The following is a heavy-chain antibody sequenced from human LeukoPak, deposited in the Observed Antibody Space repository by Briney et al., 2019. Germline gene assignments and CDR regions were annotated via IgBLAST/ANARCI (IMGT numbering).Heavy chain of an antibody. J-gene: IGHJ4*02. Sequence: GGSLRLSCAASGFTFSSHSMNWVRQAPGKGLEWVSYISSSSSTIYYADSVKGRFTISRVNAKNSLYLQMNSLRAEDTAVYYCARDKDGYGFDWGQGTLVTVSS. CDR3: ARDKDGYGFD. CDR2: ISSSSSTI. D-gene: IGHD5-12*01. V-gene: IGHV3-48*04. CDR1: GFTFSSHS.